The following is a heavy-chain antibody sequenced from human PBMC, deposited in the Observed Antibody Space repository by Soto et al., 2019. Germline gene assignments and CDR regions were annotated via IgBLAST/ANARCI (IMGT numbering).Heavy chain of an antibody. Sequence: QVQLQQSGPGLVKPSQTLSLTCTDSGGSISYEYYHWTWIRQSPGKGLEWIGYIHYSGSIIYNPSFKSRVTISVDTSKNQFSLQLSSVTAADTAVYFCAREDDGGDRDYYGLDVWGQGTTVTVSS. CDR1: GGSISYEYYH. CDR3: AREDDGGDRDYYGLDV. CDR2: IHYSGSI. J-gene: IGHJ6*02. V-gene: IGHV4-30-4*08. D-gene: IGHD2-21*02.